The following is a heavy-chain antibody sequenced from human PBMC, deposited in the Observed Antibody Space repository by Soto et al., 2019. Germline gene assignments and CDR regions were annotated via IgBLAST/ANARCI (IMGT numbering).Heavy chain of an antibody. CDR1: GFTFSNYG. Sequence: QVQLVESGGGVVQPGRSLRLSCAASGFTFSNYGMHWVRQAPGKGLEWVAFISYDGSNKYYGDSVKGRFTVSRDNSKNTLYLQMNSLRAEDAAMYYCARNSAGGSDYGGFDYWGQGTLVTVSS. CDR3: ARNSAGGSDYGGFDY. J-gene: IGHJ4*02. V-gene: IGHV3-30*03. D-gene: IGHD1-26*01. CDR2: ISYDGSNK.